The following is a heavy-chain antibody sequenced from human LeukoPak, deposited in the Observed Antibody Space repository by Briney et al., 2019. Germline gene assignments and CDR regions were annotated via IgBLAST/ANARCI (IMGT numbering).Heavy chain of an antibody. V-gene: IGHV5-51*01. CDR1: GYSFTSYW. CDR3: VRHGLGSSWFGFDY. J-gene: IGHJ4*02. D-gene: IGHD6-13*01. CDR2: IYPVDSDP. Sequence: GESLRISCKGSGYSFTSYWISWVRQMPGKGLEWMGIIYPVDSDPRYSPSFQGQVTISADKSISTAYLQWSSLKASDSAMYYCVRHGLGSSWFGFDYWGQGTLVTVSS.